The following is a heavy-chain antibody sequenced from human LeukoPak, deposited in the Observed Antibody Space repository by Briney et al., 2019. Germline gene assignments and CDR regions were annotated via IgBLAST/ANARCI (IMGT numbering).Heavy chain of an antibody. Sequence: SETLSLTCAVSGGSISSTSYHWAWIRQPPGKGLEWIATVYYTGSAYYNPSLKSRVTISVDTSKSQFSLKLSSVTTADTALYYCARYASGSYYWFDPWGQGTLVTVSS. V-gene: IGHV4-39*01. J-gene: IGHJ5*02. CDR2: VYYTGSA. CDR1: GGSISSTSYH. D-gene: IGHD3-10*01. CDR3: ARYASGSYYWFDP.